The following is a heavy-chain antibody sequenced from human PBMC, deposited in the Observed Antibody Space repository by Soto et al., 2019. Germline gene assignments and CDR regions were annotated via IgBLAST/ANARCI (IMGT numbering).Heavy chain of an antibody. CDR2: IYHSGST. Sequence: SETLSLTCTVSGGSISSSSYYWGWIRQPPGKGLEWIGGIYHSGSTYYNPSLKSRVTISVDTSKNQFSLKLSSVTAADTAVYYCARLAYSSSGFDYWGQGTLVTVSS. D-gene: IGHD6-13*01. CDR3: ARLAYSSSGFDY. J-gene: IGHJ4*02. V-gene: IGHV4-39*01. CDR1: GGSISSSSYY.